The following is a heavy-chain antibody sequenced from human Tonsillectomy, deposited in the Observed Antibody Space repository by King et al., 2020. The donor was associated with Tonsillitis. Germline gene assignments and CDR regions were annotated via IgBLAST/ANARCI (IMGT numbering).Heavy chain of an antibody. D-gene: IGHD2-2*01. V-gene: IGHV4-34*01. J-gene: IGHJ3*02. CDR3: AREGRAEVRTSGAFYI. Sequence: VQLQQWGAGLLKPSETLSLTCAVYSGSFSDYYWSWLRQPPGKGLEWIGEINHSGSTNYNSSLKSRVLISLDTSREHFSLNLNSVTAADTAVYYCAREGRAEVRTSGAFYIWGQGTIVTVSS. CDR2: INHSGST. CDR1: SGSFSDYY.